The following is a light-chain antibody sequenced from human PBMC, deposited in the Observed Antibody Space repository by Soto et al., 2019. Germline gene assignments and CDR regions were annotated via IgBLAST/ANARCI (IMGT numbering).Light chain of an antibody. Sequence: EIVLTQSPGTLSLSPGERATLSCRASQSVRGSYLAGYQQKPGQAPRLLIYDASSRATGIPDGFSGSGSGTDFTLTVSRLEPEDFAVYYCQHYGSSPWTFGQGTKVEIK. J-gene: IGKJ1*01. CDR1: QSVRGSY. V-gene: IGKV3-20*01. CDR3: QHYGSSPWT. CDR2: DAS.